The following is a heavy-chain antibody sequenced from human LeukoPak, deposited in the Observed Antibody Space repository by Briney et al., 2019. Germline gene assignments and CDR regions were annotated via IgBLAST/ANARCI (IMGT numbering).Heavy chain of an antibody. J-gene: IGHJ4*02. Sequence: ASVKVSCKASGYTFTSYAMHWVRQAPGQRLEWMGWINAGNGNTKYSQKFQGRVTITRDTSASTAYMELSSLRSEDTAVYYCARRLSRGWYRVYFDYWGQGTLVTVSS. CDR2: INAGNGNT. CDR1: GYTFTSYA. V-gene: IGHV1-3*01. D-gene: IGHD6-19*01. CDR3: ARRLSRGWYRVYFDY.